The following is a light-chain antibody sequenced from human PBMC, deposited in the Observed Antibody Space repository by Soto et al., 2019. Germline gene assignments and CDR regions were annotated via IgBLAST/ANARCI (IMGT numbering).Light chain of an antibody. CDR1: QSVDTN. J-gene: IGKJ2*01. V-gene: IGKV3-15*01. CDR3: QQYDNWPPRWT. CDR2: SAS. Sequence: EVVMTQSPATLSVSPGDRATLSCRASQSVDTNVVWYQQKPGQPPRLLVHSASIRATGVPARFTGIGSGTDFTLTISGLQSDDFAIYYCQQYDNWPPRWTFGQGTKVEIK.